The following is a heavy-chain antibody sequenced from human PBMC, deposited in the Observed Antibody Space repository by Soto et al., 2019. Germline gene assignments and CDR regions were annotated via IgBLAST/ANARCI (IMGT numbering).Heavy chain of an antibody. J-gene: IGHJ4*02. CDR3: ARDQGSHPGD. CDR2: IHHSGST. D-gene: IGHD6-13*01. CDR1: GVSISSDNW. Sequence: QVQLQESGPGLVRPSGTVSLTCAVSGVSISSDNWWSCVRQPPGKALEWIGGIHHSGSTNYNPSLKSRVTMSVVPSKDLFSLTLNSVTAADTAFYYCARDQGSHPGDWGQGTLVSVSS. V-gene: IGHV4-4*02.